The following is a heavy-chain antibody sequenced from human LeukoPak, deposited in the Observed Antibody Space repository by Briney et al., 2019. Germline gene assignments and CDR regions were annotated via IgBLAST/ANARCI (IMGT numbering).Heavy chain of an antibody. D-gene: IGHD3-9*01. CDR1: GGSFSGYY. J-gene: IGHJ4*02. CDR3: ARGPTIDYDILTGYYYLDC. V-gene: IGHV4-34*01. Sequence: SETLSLTCAVHGGSFSGYYWTWIRQSPGKGLEWIGEINHSGSTNYNPSLKSRVTISVDTSKNQFSLKLSSVTAADTAVYYCARGPTIDYDILTGYYYLDCWGQGTLVTVSS. CDR2: INHSGST.